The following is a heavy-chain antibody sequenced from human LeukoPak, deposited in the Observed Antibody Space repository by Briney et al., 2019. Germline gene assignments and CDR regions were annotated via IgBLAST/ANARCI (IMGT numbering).Heavy chain of an antibody. V-gene: IGHV3-23*01. D-gene: IGHD1-7*01. CDR3: AKKALIGSTSRTWFDP. Sequence: PGGSLRLSCAASGFTLSSYAMNWVRQAPGKGLEWVSTISGSGGSTYYADSVKGRFTISRDNSKNTLSLQMNSLRAEDTAVYYCAKKALIGSTSRTWFDPWGQGALVTVSS. CDR1: GFTLSSYA. J-gene: IGHJ5*02. CDR2: ISGSGGST.